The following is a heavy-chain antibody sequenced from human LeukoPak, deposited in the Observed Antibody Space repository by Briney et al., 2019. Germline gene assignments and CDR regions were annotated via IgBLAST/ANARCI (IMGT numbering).Heavy chain of an antibody. D-gene: IGHD3-22*01. V-gene: IGHV3-30*02. CDR3: AKRGKDSPGYYNYFDY. J-gene: IGHJ4*02. Sequence: GESLSLSCAASGFPFSTSGMHGGRQAPGKGLEWVTFIGFHGSEVRYADSVKGRFTISSDNSNSTLYLQMSGLRGEDTAVYYCAKRGKDSPGYYNYFDYWGQGTLVTVSS. CDR2: IGFHGSEV. CDR1: GFPFSTSG.